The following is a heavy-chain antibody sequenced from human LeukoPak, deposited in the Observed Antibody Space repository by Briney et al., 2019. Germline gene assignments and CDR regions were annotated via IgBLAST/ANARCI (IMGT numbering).Heavy chain of an antibody. CDR3: ASNFIRTGYFGEYYLH. J-gene: IGHJ1*01. CDR1: GYVFGAYG. CDR2: IAPYEGDI. D-gene: IGHD3-9*01. Sequence: GASVKVSCKVSGYVFGAYGLSWVRQAPDQGLEWLGWIAPYEGDIQYTPKLQDRITLTADTATTTVYMELRSLREDDSAVYYCASNFIRTGYFGEYYLHWGQGTQVVVSS. V-gene: IGHV1-18*01.